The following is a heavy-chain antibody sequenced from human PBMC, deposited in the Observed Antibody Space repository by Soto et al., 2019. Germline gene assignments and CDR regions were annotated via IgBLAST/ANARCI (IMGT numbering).Heavy chain of an antibody. V-gene: IGHV3-74*01. J-gene: IGHJ4*02. CDR3: VRTSLVVAAATREDY. D-gene: IGHD2-15*01. CDR1: GFTFSSYW. CDR2: INSDGSRT. Sequence: EVQLVESGGGLVQPGESLRLSCAASGFTFSSYWMHWVRQAPGKGLVWVSRINSDGSRTSYAGSVKGRFTISRDNAKNTLYLQMNSLRAEDTAVYYCVRTSLVVAAATREDYWGQGTLLTVSS.